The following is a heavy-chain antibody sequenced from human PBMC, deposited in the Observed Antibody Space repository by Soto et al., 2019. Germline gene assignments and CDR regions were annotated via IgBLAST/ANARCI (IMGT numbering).Heavy chain of an antibody. CDR3: ARADMKGYYMDV. V-gene: IGHV4-34*01. J-gene: IGHJ6*03. CDR1: GGSFSGYY. Sequence: SKTLSLTCAVYGGSFSGYYWSWIRQPPGKGLEWIGEINHSGSTNYNPSLKSRVTISVDTSKNQFSLKLSSVTAADTAVYYCARADMKGYYMDVWGKGTTVTVSS. CDR2: INHSGST. D-gene: IGHD3-9*01.